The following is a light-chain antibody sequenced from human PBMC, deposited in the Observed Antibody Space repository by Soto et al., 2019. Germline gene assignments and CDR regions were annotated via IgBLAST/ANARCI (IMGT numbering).Light chain of an antibody. Sequence: QSALTQPASVSGSPGQSITISCTGTSSDVGGYNYVSWYQQHPGKAPKLMIYGVSNRPSGVSNRFSGSKSGNTASLTISGLQAEDEGDFYCSSFISSSTVIFGGGTKLTVL. CDR2: GVS. CDR1: SSDVGGYNY. CDR3: SSFISSSTVI. V-gene: IGLV2-14*01. J-gene: IGLJ2*01.